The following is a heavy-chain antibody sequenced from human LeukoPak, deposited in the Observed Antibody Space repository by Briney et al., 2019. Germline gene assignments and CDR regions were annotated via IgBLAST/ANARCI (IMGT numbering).Heavy chain of an antibody. J-gene: IGHJ4*02. Sequence: GGSLGLSCAASGFTFTSHWMHWVRQAPGKGLVWVSGINTDGTNTRNADSLKGRFTISRDNAKNTLYLQMNGLRVEDTAVYYCAKDRGWLQYDYWGQGSLVTVSS. CDR1: GFTFTSHW. CDR3: AKDRGWLQYDY. V-gene: IGHV3-74*01. D-gene: IGHD5-24*01. CDR2: INTDGTNT.